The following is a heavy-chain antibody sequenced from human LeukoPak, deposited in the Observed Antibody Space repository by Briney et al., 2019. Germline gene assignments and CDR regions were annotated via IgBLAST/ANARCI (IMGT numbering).Heavy chain of an antibody. V-gene: IGHV4-39*01. CDR3: ARKYYGSGSYYKDINFDY. CDR1: GCSISSSSYY. J-gene: IGHJ4*02. D-gene: IGHD3-10*01. CDR2: IYYSGST. Sequence: PSGTLSLTCTVSGCSISSSSYYWGWIRQPPGKGLEWIGSIYYSGSTYYNPSLKSRVTISVDTSKNQFSLKLSSVTAADTAVYYCARKYYGSGSYYKDINFDYWGQGTLVTVSS.